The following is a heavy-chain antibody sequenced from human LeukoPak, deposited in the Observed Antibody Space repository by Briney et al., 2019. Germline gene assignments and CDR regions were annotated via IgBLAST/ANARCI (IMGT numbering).Heavy chain of an antibody. Sequence: GASVKVSCKASGYTFSSYWMSWVRQAPGKGLEWVANMKYDGSEKYYVDSVKGRFTISRDNAKNSLYLQMNSLRAEDTAVYYCARDIEAAGLFLDYWGQGTLVTVSS. D-gene: IGHD6-13*01. V-gene: IGHV3-7*01. CDR1: GYTFSSYW. CDR3: ARDIEAAGLFLDY. CDR2: MKYDGSEK. J-gene: IGHJ4*02.